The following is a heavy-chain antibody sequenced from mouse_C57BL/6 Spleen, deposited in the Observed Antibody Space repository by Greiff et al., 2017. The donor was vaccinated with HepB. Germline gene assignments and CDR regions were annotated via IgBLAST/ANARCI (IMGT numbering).Heavy chain of an antibody. CDR2: ISDGGSYT. CDR3: ARRGSNTWFAY. CDR1: GFTFSSYA. V-gene: IGHV5-4*01. Sequence: EVQVVESGGGLVKPGGSLKLSCAASGFTFSSYAMSWVRQTPEKRLEWVATISDGGSYTYYPDNVKGRFTISRDNAKNNLYLQMSHLKSEDTAMYYCARRGSNTWFAYWGQGTLVTVST. J-gene: IGHJ3*01. D-gene: IGHD2-5*01.